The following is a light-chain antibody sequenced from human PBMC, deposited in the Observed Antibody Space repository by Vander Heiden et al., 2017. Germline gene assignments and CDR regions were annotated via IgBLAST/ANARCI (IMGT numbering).Light chain of an antibody. Sequence: LVLTQSPGTLSLSQGERATLSCKASETVENNYVAWYQQKPGRVPRVLLYGASSRVPGIPGRFSGSGSGTDFTLTISRLEPEDFAVYYCQHYSASPWTFGQGTKVEIK. CDR1: ETVENNY. CDR3: QHYSASPWT. V-gene: IGKV3-20*01. CDR2: GAS. J-gene: IGKJ1*01.